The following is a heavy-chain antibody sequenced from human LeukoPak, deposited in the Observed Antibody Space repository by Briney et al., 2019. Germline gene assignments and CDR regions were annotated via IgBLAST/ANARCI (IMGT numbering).Heavy chain of an antibody. CDR3: ATGITMVRGDRDAFDI. Sequence: PGGSLRLSCAVSGFSVSGYWMTWVRQAPGKGLEWVANIKQDGSEKNYVDSVKGRFTISRDNAKNSLYLQMNSLRAEDTAVYCCATGITMVRGDRDAFDIWGQGTMVTVSS. J-gene: IGHJ3*02. D-gene: IGHD3-10*01. CDR2: IKQDGSEK. V-gene: IGHV3-7*01. CDR1: GFSVSGYW.